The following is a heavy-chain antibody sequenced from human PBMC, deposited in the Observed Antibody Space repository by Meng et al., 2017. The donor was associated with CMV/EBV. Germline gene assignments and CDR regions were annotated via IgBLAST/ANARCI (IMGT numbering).Heavy chain of an antibody. CDR3: TRAVSGQPKFDY. J-gene: IGHJ4*02. V-gene: IGHV3-73*01. Sequence: GGSLRLSCAASGFTFSGSAMYWVRQASGKGLEWVGRIRSKANSYATAYAASVKGRFTISRDDSKNTAYLQMNSLKTEDTAVYYCTRAVSGQPKFDYWGQGTLVTVSS. CDR1: GFTFSGSA. D-gene: IGHD2-2*01. CDR2: IRSKANSYAT.